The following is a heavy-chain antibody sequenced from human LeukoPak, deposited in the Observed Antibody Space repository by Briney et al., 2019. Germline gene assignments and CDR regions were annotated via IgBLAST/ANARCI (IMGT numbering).Heavy chain of an antibody. J-gene: IGHJ4*02. CDR1: GGSISSYY. Sequence: SETLSLTCTVSGGSISSYYWSWIRQPPGKGLGWIGYVFHSGSTNYNPSLKSRVTISVDTSKNQFSLKLTSVTAADTAVYYCARDSSGYYRIDYWGQGTLVTVSS. D-gene: IGHD3-22*01. V-gene: IGHV4-59*08. CDR2: VFHSGST. CDR3: ARDSSGYYRIDY.